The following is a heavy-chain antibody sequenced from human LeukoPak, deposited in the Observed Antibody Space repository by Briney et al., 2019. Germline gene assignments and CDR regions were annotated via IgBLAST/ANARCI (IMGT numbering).Heavy chain of an antibody. D-gene: IGHD1-14*01. V-gene: IGHV3-23*01. CDR1: GFTFRGSA. CDR3: AKSVGNYYYYGMDV. J-gene: IGHJ6*02. Sequence: GGSLRLSCVASGFTFRGSAMSWVRQAPGKGLEWVSLISGSGGGTYYADSVKGRFTISRDNSKNTLYLQMNSLRAEDTAVYYCAKSVGNYYYYGMDVWGQGTMVTVSS. CDR2: ISGSGGGT.